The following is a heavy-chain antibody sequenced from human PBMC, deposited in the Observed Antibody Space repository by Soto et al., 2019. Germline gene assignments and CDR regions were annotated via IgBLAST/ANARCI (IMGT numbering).Heavy chain of an antibody. V-gene: IGHV1-2*04. D-gene: IGHD5-12*01. CDR1: GDRFTDYY. J-gene: IGHJ6*03. Sequence: QVQLVQSGAEVKEPGASVTVSCRASGDRFTDYYMHWVRQAPGQGLEWMGWINPNSGVTKYAQKFQGWVTMTRDTSAGIVYMQLSRLGFDDTAIYFCARESGGATATLFYYYFDMDVRGRGTTVTVSS. CDR3: ARESGGATATLFYYYFDMDV. CDR2: INPNSGVT.